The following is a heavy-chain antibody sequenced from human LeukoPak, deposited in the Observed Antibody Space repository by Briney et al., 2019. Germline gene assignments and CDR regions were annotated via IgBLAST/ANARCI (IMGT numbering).Heavy chain of an antibody. CDR2: INSDGSST. CDR3: TSWAGVRGSY. CDR1: GFTFSSYG. D-gene: IGHD3-10*01. Sequence: GRSLRLSCAASGFTFSSYGMHWVRQAPGKGLVWVSRINSDGSSTSYADSVKGRFTIFRDNAKNTLYLQMNSLRAEDTAVYYCTSWAGVRGSYWGQGTLVTVSS. V-gene: IGHV3-74*01. J-gene: IGHJ4*02.